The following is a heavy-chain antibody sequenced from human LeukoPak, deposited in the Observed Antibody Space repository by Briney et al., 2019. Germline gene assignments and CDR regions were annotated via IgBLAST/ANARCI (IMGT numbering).Heavy chain of an antibody. CDR1: GFTFSAYG. Sequence: GRSLRLSCAASGFTFSAYGMHWVRQAPGKGLEWVAIISHDGSDKYYADSVKGRFTISRDNSKNTLYPQMNSLRAEDTAVYYCAKEAYYYDTRGYHNYYYYGMDVWGQGTTVTVSS. CDR3: AKEAYYYDTRGYHNYYYYGMDV. J-gene: IGHJ6*02. V-gene: IGHV3-30*18. CDR2: ISHDGSDK. D-gene: IGHD3-22*01.